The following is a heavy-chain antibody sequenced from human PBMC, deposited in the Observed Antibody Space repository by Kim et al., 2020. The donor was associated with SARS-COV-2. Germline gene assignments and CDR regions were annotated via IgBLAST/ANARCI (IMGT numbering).Heavy chain of an antibody. CDR1: GGSISSGGYS. D-gene: IGHD2-2*01. J-gene: IGHJ6*02. V-gene: IGHV4-30-2*01. CDR3: AGRVVPAAIGSYYYYGMDV. CDR2: IYHSGST. Sequence: SETLSLTCAVSGGSISSGGYSWSWIRQPPGKGLEWIGYIYHSGSTYYNPSLKSRVTISVDRSKNQFSLKLSSVTAADTAVYYCAGRVVPAAIGSYYYYGMDVWGQGTTVTVSS.